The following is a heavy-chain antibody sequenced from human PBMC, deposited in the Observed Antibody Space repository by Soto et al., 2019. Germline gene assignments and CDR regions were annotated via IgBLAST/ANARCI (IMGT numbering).Heavy chain of an antibody. CDR1: GYTFTSYA. CDR3: AILKTTVTYDWYFDL. J-gene: IGHJ2*01. V-gene: IGHV1-3*01. Sequence: ASVKVSCKASGYTFTSYAMHWVRQAPGQRLEWMGWINAGNGNTKYSQKFQGRVTITRDTSASTAYMELSSLRSEDTAVYYCAILKTTVTYDWYFDLWGRGTLVTVAS. D-gene: IGHD4-17*01. CDR2: INAGNGNT.